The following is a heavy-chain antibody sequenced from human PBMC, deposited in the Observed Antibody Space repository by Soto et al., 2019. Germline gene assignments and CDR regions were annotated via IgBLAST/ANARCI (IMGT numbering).Heavy chain of an antibody. CDR2: ISGSGGST. J-gene: IGHJ4*02. Sequence: GESLKISCAASGFTFSSYAMSWVRQAPGKGLEWVSAISGSGGSTYYADSVKGRFTISRDNSKNTLYLQMNSLRAEDTAVYYCAKWAGKQLTSPLFPPQTWGQGTLVTVSS. V-gene: IGHV3-23*01. CDR3: AKWAGKQLTSPLFPPQT. D-gene: IGHD2-2*01. CDR1: GFTFSSYA.